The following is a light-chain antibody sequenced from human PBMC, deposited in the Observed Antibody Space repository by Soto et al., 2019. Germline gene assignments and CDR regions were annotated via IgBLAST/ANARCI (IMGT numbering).Light chain of an antibody. CDR2: GNS. CDR1: SSNIGAGYD. J-gene: IGLJ3*02. V-gene: IGLV1-40*01. CDR3: QSYDSSLSGWV. Sequence: QSVLTQPPSVSGAPGQRVPISCTGSSSNIGAGYDVHWYQQLPGPAPKLLIYGNSNRPSGVPDRFSGSKSGTSASLAITGLRAEDEADYYCQSYDSSLSGWVFGGGTKLTVL.